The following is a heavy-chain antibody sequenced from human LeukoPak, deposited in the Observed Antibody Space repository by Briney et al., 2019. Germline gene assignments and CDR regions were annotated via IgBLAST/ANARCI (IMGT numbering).Heavy chain of an antibody. D-gene: IGHD5-18*01. CDR2: ISGSGGST. V-gene: IGHV3-23*01. CDR3: AKGLSGRGYSYGIYYYYGMDV. CDR1: GFTFSSYA. Sequence: GGSLRLSCAASGFTFSSYAMSWVRQAPGKGLEWVSAISGSGGSTYYADSVKGRFTISRDNSKNTQYLQMNSLRAEDTAVYYCAKGLSGRGYSYGIYYYYGMDVWGKGTTVTVSS. J-gene: IGHJ6*04.